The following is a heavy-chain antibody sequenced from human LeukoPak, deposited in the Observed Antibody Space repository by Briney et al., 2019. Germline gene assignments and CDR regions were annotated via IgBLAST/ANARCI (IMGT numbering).Heavy chain of an antibody. CDR3: ASLNGDYGD. Sequence: QAGGSLRLSCAASGFTFSSYWMPWVRQAPGKGLVWVSRINSDGSSTSYADSVKGRFTISRDNAKNTLYLQMDSLRAEDTAVYYCASLNGDYGDWGQGTLVTVSS. CDR1: GFTFSSYW. D-gene: IGHD4-17*01. J-gene: IGHJ4*02. CDR2: INSDGSST. V-gene: IGHV3-74*01.